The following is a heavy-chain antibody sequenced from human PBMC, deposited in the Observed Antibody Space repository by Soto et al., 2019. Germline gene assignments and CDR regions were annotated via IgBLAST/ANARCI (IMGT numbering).Heavy chain of an antibody. V-gene: IGHV4-34*01. J-gene: IGHJ5*02. D-gene: IGHD3-16*01. CDR1: GGSFSGYY. CDR2: INHSGST. CDR3: ARGGLEDWFDP. Sequence: PSETLSLTCAVYGGSFSGYYWSWIRQPPGKGLEWIGEINHSGSTNYNPSLKSRVTISVDTSKNQFSLKLSSVTAADTAVYYCARGGLEDWFDPWGQGTLVTAPQ.